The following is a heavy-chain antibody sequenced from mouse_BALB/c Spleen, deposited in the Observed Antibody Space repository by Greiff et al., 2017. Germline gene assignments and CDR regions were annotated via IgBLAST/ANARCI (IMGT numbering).Heavy chain of an antibody. V-gene: IGHV3-8*02. CDR3: ARSLLGRSWFAY. CDR1: GDSITSGY. CDR2: ISYSGST. Sequence: EVKLMESGPSLVKPSQTLSLTCSVTGDSITSGYWNWIRKFPGNKLEYMGYISYSGSTYYNPSLKSRISITRDTSKNQYYLQLNSVTTEDTATYYCARSLLGRSWFAYWGQGTLVTVSA. J-gene: IGHJ3*01. D-gene: IGHD4-1*01.